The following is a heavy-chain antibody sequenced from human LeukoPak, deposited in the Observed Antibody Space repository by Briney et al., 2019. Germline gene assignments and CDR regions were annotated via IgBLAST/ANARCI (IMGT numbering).Heavy chain of an antibody. CDR1: GGSFSGYY. Sequence: SETLSLTCAVYGGSFSGYYWSWIRQPPGKGLEWIGEINHSGSTNYNPSLKSRVTISVDTSKNQLSLKLSSVTAADTAVYYCASYDFWSDPGPFDYWGQGTLVTVSS. V-gene: IGHV4-34*01. D-gene: IGHD3-3*01. CDR2: INHSGST. CDR3: ASYDFWSDPGPFDY. J-gene: IGHJ4*02.